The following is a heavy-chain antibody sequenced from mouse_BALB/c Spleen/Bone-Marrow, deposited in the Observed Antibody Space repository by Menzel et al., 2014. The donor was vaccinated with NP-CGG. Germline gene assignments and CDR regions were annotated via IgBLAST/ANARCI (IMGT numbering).Heavy chain of an antibody. Sequence: VQLQQSGPELVKPGASVKMSCKASGYTFTDYYMKWVKQSHGKSHEWIGDINPNNGDTFYNQKFKGKATLTVDKSSSTAYMQLNSLTSEDSAVYYCARKSYYGSSYGYFDVWGAGTTVTVSS. CDR1: GYTFTDYY. CDR3: ARKSYYGSSYGYFDV. CDR2: INPNNGDT. J-gene: IGHJ1*01. V-gene: IGHV1-26*01. D-gene: IGHD1-1*01.